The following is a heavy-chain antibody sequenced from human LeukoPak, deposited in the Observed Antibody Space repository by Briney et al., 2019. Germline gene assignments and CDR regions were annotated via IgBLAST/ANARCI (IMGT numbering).Heavy chain of an antibody. J-gene: IGHJ2*01. CDR2: ISGSGGST. CDR1: GFTFSSYG. CDR3: ARNVLRYFDWAAWYFDL. Sequence: PGGSLRLSCAASGFTFSSYGMSWVRQAPGKELEWVSAISGSGGSTYYADSVKGRFTISRDNSKNTLYLQMNSLRAEDTAVYYCARNVLRYFDWAAWYFDLWGRGTLVTVSS. D-gene: IGHD3-9*01. V-gene: IGHV3-23*01.